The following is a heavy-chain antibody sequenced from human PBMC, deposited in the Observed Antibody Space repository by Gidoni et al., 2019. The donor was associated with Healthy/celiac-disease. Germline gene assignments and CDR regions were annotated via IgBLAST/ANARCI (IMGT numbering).Heavy chain of an antibody. Sequence: QVQLVQSGAEVKKPGSSVKVSCKASGGTFSSYAISWVRQAPGQGLEWLGRIIPIFGIANYAQKFQGRVTITADKSTSTAYMELSSLRSEDTAVYYCARDLGATPQTVFDYWGQGTLVTVSS. CDR2: IIPIFGIA. CDR1: GGTFSSYA. CDR3: ARDLGATPQTVFDY. J-gene: IGHJ4*02. V-gene: IGHV1-69*04. D-gene: IGHD1-26*01.